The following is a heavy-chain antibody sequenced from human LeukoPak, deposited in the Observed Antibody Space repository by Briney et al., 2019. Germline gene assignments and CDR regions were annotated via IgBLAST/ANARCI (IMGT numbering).Heavy chain of an antibody. CDR3: VREHDWGDFDY. D-gene: IGHD3-9*01. J-gene: IGHJ4*02. Sequence: PSETLSLTCTVSGGSVTTGRYYWSWIRQSPGEGLEWIGYISYRGTTNYNPSLKSRITISVDTSMNQFSLKVISVTAADTAVYYCVREHDWGDFDYWGQGTLVTVSS. CDR1: GGSVTTGRYY. V-gene: IGHV4-61*01. CDR2: ISYRGTT.